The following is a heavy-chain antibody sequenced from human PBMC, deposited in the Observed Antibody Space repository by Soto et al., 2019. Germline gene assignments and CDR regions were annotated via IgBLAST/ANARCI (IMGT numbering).Heavy chain of an antibody. V-gene: IGHV3-30-3*01. Sequence: GGSLRLCCAASGFTFNNYAMHWVRQAPGKGLEWVALISYDGSNKYYADSVKGRFTISRDNSKNTLYLQMNSLRAEDTAVYYCARDPLWGTAMVLWYFDLWGRGTLVTVSS. D-gene: IGHD5-18*01. CDR1: GFTFNNYA. CDR3: ARDPLWGTAMVLWYFDL. J-gene: IGHJ2*01. CDR2: ISYDGSNK.